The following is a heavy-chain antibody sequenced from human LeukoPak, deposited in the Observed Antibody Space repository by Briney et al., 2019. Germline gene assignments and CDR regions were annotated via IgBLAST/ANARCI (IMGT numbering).Heavy chain of an antibody. CDR3: ARHGLTFYGMDV. CDR2: IYYSGST. CDR1: GGSISSYC. V-gene: IGHV4-59*08. J-gene: IGHJ6*02. Sequence: KPSETLSLTCTVSGGSISSYCWSWIRQPPGKGLEWIGYIYYSGSTNYNPSLKSRVTISVDTSKNQFSLKLSSVTAADTAVYYCARHGLTFYGMDVWGQGTTVTVSS.